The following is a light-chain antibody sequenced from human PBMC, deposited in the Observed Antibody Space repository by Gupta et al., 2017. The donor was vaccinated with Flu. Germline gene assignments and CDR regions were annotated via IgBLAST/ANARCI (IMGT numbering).Light chain of an antibody. Sequence: DIQMTQFPSSLSASVGDRVTITCRASQSINSYLNWYQQKPGKAPKLLIFAASTLQGGAPSTFRGSGSGTDFTLTINSLQPEHFATYYCQQTHSAPFTFGQGTEL. CDR2: AAS. CDR1: QSINSY. CDR3: QQTHSAPFT. V-gene: IGKV1-39*01. J-gene: IGKJ2*01.